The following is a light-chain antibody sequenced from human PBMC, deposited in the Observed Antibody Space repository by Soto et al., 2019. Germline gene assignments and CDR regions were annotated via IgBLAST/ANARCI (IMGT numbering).Light chain of an antibody. Sequence: QSVLTQPASVSGSPGQSITISCTGTSSDVGAYNYVSWYRQYSGKAPKLMIYEVSNLPAGVSDRFSGSKSGNTASLTISVLHAEGEADYYCTSDTGSITLFGGGTKLTVL. CDR3: TSDTGSITL. V-gene: IGLV2-14*01. J-gene: IGLJ3*02. CDR1: SSDVGAYNY. CDR2: EVS.